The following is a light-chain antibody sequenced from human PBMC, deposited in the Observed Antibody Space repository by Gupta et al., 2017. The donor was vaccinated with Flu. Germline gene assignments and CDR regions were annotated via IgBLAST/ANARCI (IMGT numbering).Light chain of an antibody. J-gene: IGLJ1*01. CDR1: SSDIGGFNY. Sequence: QSALSQPASVSGSPGQSITISCTGRSSDIGGFNYVSWYQQHPGKAPKLVISEVANRPSGVSDRFSGSKSGNTASLTISRLQAEDEAEYHCSSYTSTSTLGVFGTGTKVTV. CDR3: SSYTSTSTLGV. V-gene: IGLV2-14*01. CDR2: EVA.